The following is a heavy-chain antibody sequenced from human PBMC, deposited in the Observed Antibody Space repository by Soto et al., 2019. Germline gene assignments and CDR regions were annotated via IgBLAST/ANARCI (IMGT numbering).Heavy chain of an antibody. CDR3: ARKLITSTTKGDTNWFDP. V-gene: IGHV4-34*01. D-gene: IGHD2-21*02. J-gene: IGHJ5*02. Sequence: SETLSLTCAVYGGSFSGYYWSWIRQPPGKGLEWIGEINHSGSTYYSPSLKSRVTMSIDTSKNRFSLKLNSVTAADTAVYFCARKLITSTTKGDTNWFDPWGQGTLVTVSS. CDR1: GGSFSGYY. CDR2: INHSGST.